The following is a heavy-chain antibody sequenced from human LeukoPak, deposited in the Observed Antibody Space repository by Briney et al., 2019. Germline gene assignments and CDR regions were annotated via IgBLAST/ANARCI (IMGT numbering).Heavy chain of an antibody. CDR3: ARNGGNSDFDY. D-gene: IGHD4-23*01. CDR1: GGSISSSNW. J-gene: IGHJ4*02. V-gene: IGHV4-4*02. CDR2: IYHSGST. Sequence: PSETLSLTCAVSGGSISSSNWWSWVRQPPGKGLEWIGEIYHSGSTNYTPSLKSRVTISVDKSKSQFSLKLNSVTAADTAVYYCARNGGNSDFDYWGQGTLVTVSS.